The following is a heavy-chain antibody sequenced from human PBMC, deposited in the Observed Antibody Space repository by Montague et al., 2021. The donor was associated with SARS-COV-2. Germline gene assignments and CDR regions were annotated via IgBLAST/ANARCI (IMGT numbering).Heavy chain of an antibody. V-gene: IGHV4-4*02. CDR1: DGSISSPNW. J-gene: IGHJ6*02. Sequence: SETRSLTCAVSDGSISSPNWWNWVRQPPGKGLEWIGEIYYTGNTNYNPSLKSRVTIFIDKSKNHFSLQLSSVTAADTAVYYCARGGTYHYGTDVWGQGTTVAVSS. CDR2: IYYTGNT. CDR3: ARGGTYHYGTDV. D-gene: IGHD3-16*01.